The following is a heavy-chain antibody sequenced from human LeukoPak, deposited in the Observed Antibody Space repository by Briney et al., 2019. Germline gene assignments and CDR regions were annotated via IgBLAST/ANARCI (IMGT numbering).Heavy chain of an antibody. CDR3: ARGGGGSWANWFDP. CDR2: INHSGST. CDR1: GGSFSGYY. D-gene: IGHD6-13*01. Sequence: PSETLSLTCAVYGGSFSGYYWSWIRQPPGKGLEWIGEINHSGSTNYNPSLKSRVTISVDTSKNQFSLKLSSVTAADTAVYYCARGGGGSWANWFDPWGQGTLVTVSS. V-gene: IGHV4-34*01. J-gene: IGHJ5*02.